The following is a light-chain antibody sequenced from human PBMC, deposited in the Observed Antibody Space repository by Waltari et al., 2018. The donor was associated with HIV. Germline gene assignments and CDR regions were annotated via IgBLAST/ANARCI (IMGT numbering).Light chain of an antibody. J-gene: IGKJ4*01. CDR1: QNLLDSHGYNY. Sequence: DIVMTQSPLSLPVTPGEPASLSCRSRQNLLDSHGYNYLDWYLQRPGQSPQLLIYLGSNRTSGVPDRFSGGGSGTDFTLKISRVEADDVGVYYCMQGLQTPQVTFGGGTKVEIK. CDR2: LGS. CDR3: MQGLQTPQVT. V-gene: IGKV2-28*01.